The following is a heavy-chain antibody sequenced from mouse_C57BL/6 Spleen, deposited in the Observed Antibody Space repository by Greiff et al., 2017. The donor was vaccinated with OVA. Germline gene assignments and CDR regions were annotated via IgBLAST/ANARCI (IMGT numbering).Heavy chain of an antibody. CDR1: GFTFTDYY. D-gene: IGHD1-1*01. CDR2: IRNKANGYTT. J-gene: IGHJ2*01. Sequence: EVKLMESGGGLVQPGGSLSLSCAASGFTFTDYYMSWVRQPPGKALEWLGFIRNKANGYTTEYSASVKGRFTISRDNSQSILYLQMNALRAEDSATYYCARGYCGSSSYWGQGTTLTVSS. CDR3: ARGYCGSSSY. V-gene: IGHV7-3*01.